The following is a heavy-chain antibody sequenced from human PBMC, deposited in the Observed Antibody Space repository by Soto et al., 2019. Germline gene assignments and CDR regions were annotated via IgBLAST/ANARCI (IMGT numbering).Heavy chain of an antibody. J-gene: IGHJ4*02. CDR1: GFTFSSYA. Sequence: PGGSLRLSCAASGFTFSSYAMSWVRQAPGKGLEWASAISGGGGTTYYADSVKRRFTISRNNSKNTQYMQMNSLRAEDTALYYFARDCDSTFYDCFDNLDQGTLVTVSS. CDR3: ARDCDSTFYDCFDN. V-gene: IGHV3-23*01. CDR2: ISGGGGTT. D-gene: IGHD3-16*01.